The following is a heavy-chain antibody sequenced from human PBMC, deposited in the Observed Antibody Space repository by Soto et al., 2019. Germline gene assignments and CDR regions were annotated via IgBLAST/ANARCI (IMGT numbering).Heavy chain of an antibody. Sequence: GGSLRLSCAASGFTFSNYEMNWVRQAPGKGLEWVSYISSTSSVKYYADSVKGRFTISTDNAKKSLYLQMKNLRPEDTAVYYCAGDQGGPYQNWFDPWGQGALVTVSS. CDR3: AGDQGGPYQNWFDP. V-gene: IGHV3-48*03. CDR1: GFTFSNYE. D-gene: IGHD1-26*01. J-gene: IGHJ5*02. CDR2: ISSTSSVK.